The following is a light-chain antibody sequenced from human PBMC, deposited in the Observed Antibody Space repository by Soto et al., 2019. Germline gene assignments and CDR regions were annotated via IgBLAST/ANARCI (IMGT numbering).Light chain of an antibody. V-gene: IGLV2-14*01. CDR3: TSYTSSTTWV. Sequence: QSALTQPASVSGSPGQSITVSCNGTSSDIGASNYVSWYQQHPGKAPKLIISEVSNRPSGVSNRFSGSKSGSTASLTISGLQAEDEADYYCTSYTSSTTWVFGGGTKLTVL. J-gene: IGLJ3*02. CDR1: SSDIGASNY. CDR2: EVS.